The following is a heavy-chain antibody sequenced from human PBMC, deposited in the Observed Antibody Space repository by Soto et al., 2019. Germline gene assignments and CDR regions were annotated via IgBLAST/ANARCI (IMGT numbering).Heavy chain of an antibody. J-gene: IGHJ6*02. CDR3: AGTIFGVVIGNYYGMDV. V-gene: IGHV4-39*01. CDR1: GGSISSRSYY. CDR2: IYYSGST. Sequence: PSETLSLTCTVSGGSISSRSYYWGWIRQSPGKGLEWIGSIYYSGSTYYNPSLKSRVTISVDTSKDQFSLKLSSVTAADTALYYCAGTIFGVVIGNYYGMDVWGQGTTVT. D-gene: IGHD3-3*01.